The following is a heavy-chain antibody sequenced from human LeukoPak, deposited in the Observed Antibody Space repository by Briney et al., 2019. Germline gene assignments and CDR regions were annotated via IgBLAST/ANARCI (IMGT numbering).Heavy chain of an antibody. D-gene: IGHD5-18*01. V-gene: IGHV3-7*01. Sequence: GGSLRLSCAASGFTFSSFLMSWVRQAPGKGLQWVANIKQDGSETFYVDSVKGRFTISRDNDKSSLFLQMDCLRAEDTALYYCVREWDTAGMDVWGQGTTVIVSS. CDR1: GFTFSSFL. CDR2: IKQDGSET. CDR3: VREWDTAGMDV. J-gene: IGHJ6*02.